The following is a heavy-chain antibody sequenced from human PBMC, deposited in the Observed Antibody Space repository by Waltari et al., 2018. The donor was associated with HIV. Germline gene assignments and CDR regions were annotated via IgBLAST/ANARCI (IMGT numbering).Heavy chain of an antibody. CDR2: ISWRSGNI. J-gene: IGHJ5*02. V-gene: IGHV3-9*02. CDR3: ARGPMYKWFDP. Sequence: EVQLVESGGDLVQPGGSLRLSCASSGFLSYDYAMHWGRQAPGKGLEWVSGISWRSGNIAYADSVRGRFTISRDNAKNSLYLRMNSLRPDDTGFYYCARGPMYKWFDPWGQGTLVTVSS. D-gene: IGHD3-10*02. CDR1: GFLSYDYA.